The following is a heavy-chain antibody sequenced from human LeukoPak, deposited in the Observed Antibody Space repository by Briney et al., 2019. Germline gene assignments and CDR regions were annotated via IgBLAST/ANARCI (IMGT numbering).Heavy chain of an antibody. Sequence: SVKVSCTASGGTFSSYAISWVRQAPGQGLEWMGGIIPIFGTANYAQKFQGRVTITADESTSTAYMELSSLRSEDTAVYYCARVLSARIGFWSGKDNYYYGMDVWGQGTTVTVSS. J-gene: IGHJ6*02. D-gene: IGHD3-3*01. CDR1: GGTFSSYA. V-gene: IGHV1-69*13. CDR2: IIPIFGTA. CDR3: ARVLSARIGFWSGKDNYYYGMDV.